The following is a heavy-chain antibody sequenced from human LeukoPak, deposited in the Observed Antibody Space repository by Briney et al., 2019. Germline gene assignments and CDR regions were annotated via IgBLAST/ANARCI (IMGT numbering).Heavy chain of an antibody. V-gene: IGHV3-66*02. CDR2: IYSGGST. CDR1: GFTVSSNY. Sequence: QSGGSLRLSCAASGFTVSSNYMSWIRQAPGKGLEWVSVIYSGGSTYYADSVKGRFTISRDNSKNTLYLQMNSLRAEDTAVYYCARANYEGYYYYMDVWGKGTTVTVSS. CDR3: ARANYEGYYYYMDV. J-gene: IGHJ6*03. D-gene: IGHD4/OR15-4a*01.